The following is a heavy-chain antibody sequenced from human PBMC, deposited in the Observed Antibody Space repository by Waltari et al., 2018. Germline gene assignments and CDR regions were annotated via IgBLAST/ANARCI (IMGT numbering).Heavy chain of an antibody. CDR3: ARLKSSSGARGYFYS. Sequence: QVQLQQSGPGLLKPSETPSPRCTVSGCPIPSSGSLRGWIRQPPGRGLEWIGTISYNENTSYSPSLRSRVTISVDTSRNQFSLKMSSVTAADTAIYYCARLKSSSGARGYFYSWGQEPWSPSLQ. D-gene: IGHD6-6*01. V-gene: IGHV4-39*01. J-gene: IGHJ4*01. CDR1: GCPIPSSGSL. CDR2: ISYNENT.